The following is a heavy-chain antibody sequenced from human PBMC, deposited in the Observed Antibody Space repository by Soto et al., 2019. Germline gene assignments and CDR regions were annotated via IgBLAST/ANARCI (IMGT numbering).Heavy chain of an antibody. D-gene: IGHD3-10*01. V-gene: IGHV3-23*01. Sequence: EVQLLESGGGLVQPGGSLRLSCAASGFTFSSYAMSWVRQAPGKGLEWVSAISGSGGSTYYADSVKGRFTISRDNSKNTLYLQMNSLRAEDPAVYYGAKYWGGGNTDFDCRGQGTLVTVSS. CDR3: AKYWGGGNTDFDC. J-gene: IGHJ4*02. CDR1: GFTFSSYA. CDR2: ISGSGGST.